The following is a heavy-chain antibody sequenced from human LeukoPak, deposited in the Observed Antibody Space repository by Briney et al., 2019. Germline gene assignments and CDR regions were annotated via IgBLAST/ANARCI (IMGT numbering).Heavy chain of an antibody. CDR1: GYTFSSYT. Sequence: GGSLGLSCAASGYTFSSYTMHWVRQPPGKGLEWVAVISYDGSQKYYADSVKGRFTIYRDNSKNTLHLQMNSLRAEDTAVYYCAKDVIDGYLDYWGQGTLVTVSS. D-gene: IGHD3-16*02. CDR3: AKDVIDGYLDY. J-gene: IGHJ4*02. CDR2: ISYDGSQK. V-gene: IGHV3-30*04.